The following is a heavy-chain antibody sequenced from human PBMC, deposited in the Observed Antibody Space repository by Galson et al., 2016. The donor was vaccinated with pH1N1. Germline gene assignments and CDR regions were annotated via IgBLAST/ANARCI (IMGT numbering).Heavy chain of an antibody. D-gene: IGHD6-13*01. CDR3: ARVFPHSSSWYRGISFDY. V-gene: IGHV4-39*07. J-gene: IGHJ4*02. CDR2: FYYSGST. Sequence: ETLSLTCTVSGGSISSSNYYWGWIRQPPGKGLEYIGNFYYSGSTYYNPSLKSRVTISIDTSKNRFSLNLTSVTAADTAVYFCARVFPHSSSWYRGISFDYWGQGALVTVSS. CDR1: GGSISSSNYY.